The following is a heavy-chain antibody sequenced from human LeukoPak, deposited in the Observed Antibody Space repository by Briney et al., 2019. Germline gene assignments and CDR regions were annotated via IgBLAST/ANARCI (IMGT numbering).Heavy chain of an antibody. V-gene: IGHV3-9*01. CDR3: AKDIGCSSTSCYEGYFDY. J-gene: IGHJ4*02. D-gene: IGHD2-2*01. CDR1: GFTFDDYA. Sequence: HPGGSLRLSCAASGFTFDDYAMHWVRQAPGKGLEWVSGISWNSGSIGYADSVKGRFTISRDNAKNSLYLQMNSLRAEDTALYYCAKDIGCSSTSCYEGYFDYWGQGTLVTVSS. CDR2: ISWNSGSI.